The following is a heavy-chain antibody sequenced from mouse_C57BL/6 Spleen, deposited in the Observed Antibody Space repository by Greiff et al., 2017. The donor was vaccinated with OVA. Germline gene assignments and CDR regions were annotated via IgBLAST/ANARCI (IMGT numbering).Heavy chain of an antibody. CDR1: GFTFNTYA. Sequence: EPGGGLVQPKGSLKLSCAASGFTFNTYAMHWVRQAPGKGLEWVACIRSKSSNYATYYADSVKDRFTISRDDSQSMLYLQMNNLKTEDTAMYYCVRGGYDGYYFDYWGQGTTLTVSS. CDR3: VRGGYDGYYFDY. V-gene: IGHV10-3*01. D-gene: IGHD2-3*01. J-gene: IGHJ2*01. CDR2: IRSKSSNYAT.